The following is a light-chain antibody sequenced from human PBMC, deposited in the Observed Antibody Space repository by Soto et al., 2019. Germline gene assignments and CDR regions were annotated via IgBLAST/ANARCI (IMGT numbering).Light chain of an antibody. CDR2: AAS. V-gene: IGKV1-8*01. J-gene: IGKJ2*01. CDR1: QGIGSY. Sequence: AIRMTQSPSSLSASTGDRVTITCRASQGIGSYLAWYQQKPGKAPKLLIYAASTLQSGVPSRFSGSGSGTDFTLTISCLQSEDFATYYCQQYYSYPQYTFGQGTKLEIK. CDR3: QQYYSYPQYT.